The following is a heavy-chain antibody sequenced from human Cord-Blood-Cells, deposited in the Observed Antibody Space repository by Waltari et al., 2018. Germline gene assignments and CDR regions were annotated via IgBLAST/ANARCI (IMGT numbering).Heavy chain of an antibody. CDR2: INHSGST. CDR1: GGSFTGYF. J-gene: IGHJ4*02. D-gene: IGHD6-13*01. CDR3: ARGELIAAAYYFDY. Sequence: QVQLQQWGAGLLKPSETLSLTCAVYGGSFTGYFWRWSPQPPGKGLEWIGEINHSGSTNYNPSLKSRVTISVDTSKNQFSLKLSSVTAADTAVYYCARGELIAAAYYFDYWGQGTLVTVSS. V-gene: IGHV4-34*01.